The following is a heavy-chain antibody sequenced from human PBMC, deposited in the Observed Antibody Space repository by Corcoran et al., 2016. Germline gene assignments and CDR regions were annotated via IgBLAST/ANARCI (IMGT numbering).Heavy chain of an antibody. D-gene: IGHD3-22*01. Sequence: QVQLVQSGAEVKKPGASVKVSCKASGYTFTSYGISWVRQAPGQGLEWMGWISAYNGNTNYAQKLPGRVTMTTDTSTSTAYMELRSLRSDDTAVYYWASSGDSSGYYYYFDYWGQGTLVTVSS. CDR3: ASSGDSSGYYYYFDY. CDR2: ISAYNGNT. V-gene: IGHV1-18*01. J-gene: IGHJ4*02. CDR1: GYTFTSYG.